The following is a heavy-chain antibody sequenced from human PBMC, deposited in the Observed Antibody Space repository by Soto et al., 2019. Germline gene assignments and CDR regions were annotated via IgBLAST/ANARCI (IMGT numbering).Heavy chain of an antibody. J-gene: IGHJ4*02. CDR2: MNPNSGNT. CDR3: ARGLGINYDYIWGSYRFDY. V-gene: IGHV1-8*01. CDR1: GYTFTSYD. D-gene: IGHD3-16*02. Sequence: ASVKVSCKASGYTFTSYDINWVRQATGQGLEWMGWMNPNSGNTGYAQKFQGRVTMTRNTSISTAYMELSSLRSEDTAVYYCARGLGINYDYIWGSYRFDYWGQGTLVTVSS.